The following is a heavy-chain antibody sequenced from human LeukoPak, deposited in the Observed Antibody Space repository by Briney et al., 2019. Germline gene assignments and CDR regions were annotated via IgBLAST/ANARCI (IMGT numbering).Heavy chain of an antibody. Sequence: GGSLRLSCAASGFTFSSDAMSWVRQAPGKALDWVSTISGGGDTTYYSDSVKGRFTISRDNPKNTLFLQMNGLRAEDTAVYYCAKASTFGELNRPFDHWGQGTLVTVSS. D-gene: IGHD3-10*01. J-gene: IGHJ5*02. CDR1: GFTFSSDA. V-gene: IGHV3-23*01. CDR3: AKASTFGELNRPFDH. CDR2: ISGGGDTT.